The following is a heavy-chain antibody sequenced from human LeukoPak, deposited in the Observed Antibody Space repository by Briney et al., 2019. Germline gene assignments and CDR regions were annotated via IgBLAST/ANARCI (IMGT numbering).Heavy chain of an antibody. CDR1: GGSMRSYY. Sequence: SETLSLTCTVPGGSMRSYYWSWIRQPPGKGLEWIGYIYYSGSTNYNPSLKSRVTISVATTKTQFSLKLSSVTAADTAVYYCAREGTDQYYYYYMDVWGKGTTVTVSS. D-gene: IGHD3-10*01. CDR2: IYYSGST. J-gene: IGHJ6*03. CDR3: AREGTDQYYYYYMDV. V-gene: IGHV4-59*01.